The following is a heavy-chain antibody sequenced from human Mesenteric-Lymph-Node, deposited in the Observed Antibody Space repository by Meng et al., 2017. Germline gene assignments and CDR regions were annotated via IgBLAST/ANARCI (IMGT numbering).Heavy chain of an antibody. Sequence: SQTPSLTGAVHGGSFSGYYWRWIRQPAGKGLEWMGRIYTRGSTNYNHSLKSRVTISVDTSKNQFSLKLSSVTAADTAVYYCAREGGLGYCSSTSCSPYNWFDPWGQGTLVTVSS. J-gene: IGHJ5*02. V-gene: IGHV4-4*07. D-gene: IGHD2-2*01. CDR3: AREGGLGYCSSTSCSPYNWFDP. CDR1: GGSFSGYY. CDR2: IYTRGST.